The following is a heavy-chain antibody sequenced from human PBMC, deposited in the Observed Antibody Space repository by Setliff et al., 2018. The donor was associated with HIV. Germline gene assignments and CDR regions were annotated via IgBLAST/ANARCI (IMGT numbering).Heavy chain of an antibody. J-gene: IGHJ4*02. CDR2: IDSNNGNR. CDR1: GYSLSTYA. V-gene: IGHV1-18*01. D-gene: IGHD3-22*01. CDR3: ARIPNHSSGFDY. Sequence: ASVQVSCKASGYSLSTYAISWVRQAPGQGLEWMGWIDSNNGNRNFAQKFRGRVTMTTDISTNTAYMEVRSLSFDDTAVYYCARIPNHSSGFDYWGQGTPVTVSS.